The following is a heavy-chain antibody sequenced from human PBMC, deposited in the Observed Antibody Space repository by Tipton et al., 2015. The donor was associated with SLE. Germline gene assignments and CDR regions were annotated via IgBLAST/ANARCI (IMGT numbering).Heavy chain of an antibody. J-gene: IGHJ5*02. CDR1: GYTVTGYY. D-gene: IGHD2-2*01. CDR3: ARAGPYCSSTSCPNWFDP. Sequence: QLVQSGAEVKKPGASVKDSCKASGYTVTGYYMHWVRQAPGQGLEWMGWINPNSGGTNYAQKFQGRVTMTRDTSISTAYMELSRLRSDDTAVYYCARAGPYCSSTSCPNWFDPWGQGTLVTVSS. V-gene: IGHV1-2*02. CDR2: INPNSGGT.